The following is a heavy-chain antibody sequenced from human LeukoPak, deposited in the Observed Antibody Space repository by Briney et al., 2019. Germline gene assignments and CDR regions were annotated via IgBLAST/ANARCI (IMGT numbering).Heavy chain of an antibody. J-gene: IGHJ4*02. D-gene: IGHD3-10*01. Sequence: GGSLRLSCAASGFTFSNYTMNWVRQAPGKGLEWVSSIGSSSHFRYYADSLKGRVTTSRDNAKNSLYLQVNSLRAEDTAVYYCAARSDYKDYWGQGTLVTVSS. CDR3: AARSDYKDY. CDR2: IGSSSHFR. V-gene: IGHV3-21*04. CDR1: GFTFSNYT.